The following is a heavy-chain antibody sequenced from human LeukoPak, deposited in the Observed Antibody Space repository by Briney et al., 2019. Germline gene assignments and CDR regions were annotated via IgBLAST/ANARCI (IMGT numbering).Heavy chain of an antibody. V-gene: IGHV3-30*01. CDR1: GFTFSSYA. CDR3: ARADWDLRLGY. CDR2: ISYDGSNK. Sequence: GGSLRLSCAASGFTFSSYAMHWVRQAPGKGLEWVAVISYDGSNKYYADSVKGRFTISRDNSKNTLYLQMNSLRAEDTAVYYCARADWDLRLGYWGQGTLVTVSS. D-gene: IGHD1-26*01. J-gene: IGHJ4*02.